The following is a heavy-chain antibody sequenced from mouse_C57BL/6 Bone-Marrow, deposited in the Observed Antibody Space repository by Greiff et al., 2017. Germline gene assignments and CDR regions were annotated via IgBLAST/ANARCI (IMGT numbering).Heavy chain of an antibody. Sequence: QVQLQQPGAELVMPGASVKLSCKASGYTFTSYWMHWVKQRPGQGLEWIGEIDPSDSYTNYNQKFKGKSTLTVDKSSSTAYMQLSSQTSEDSAVYYCAKGDYDGSWFAYWGQGTLVTVSA. J-gene: IGHJ3*01. CDR3: AKGDYDGSWFAY. V-gene: IGHV1-69*01. CDR2: IDPSDSYT. CDR1: GYTFTSYW. D-gene: IGHD2-4*01.